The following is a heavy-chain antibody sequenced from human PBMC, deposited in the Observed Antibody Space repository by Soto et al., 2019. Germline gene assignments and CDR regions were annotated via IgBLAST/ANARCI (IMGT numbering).Heavy chain of an antibody. CDR1: GGTFSSYA. D-gene: IGHD3-22*01. J-gene: IGHJ4*02. V-gene: IGHV1-69*01. CDR3: AMSYYDSSGYYYFDY. Sequence: QVQLVQSGAEVKKPGSSVKVSCKASGGTFSSYAISWVRQAPGQGLEWMGGIVPIFGTANYAQKFQGRVTITADESTSTAYMELSSLRSEDTAVYYSAMSYYDSSGYYYFDYCGQGSMFTFSS. CDR2: IVPIFGTA.